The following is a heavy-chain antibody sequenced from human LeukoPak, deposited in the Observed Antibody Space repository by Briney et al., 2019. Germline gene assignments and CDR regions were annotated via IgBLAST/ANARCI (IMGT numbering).Heavy chain of an antibody. CDR1: GYTFTSYA. CDR2: INPNSGGT. D-gene: IGHD3-22*01. Sequence: ASVKVSCKASGYTFTSYAMNWVRQAPGQGLEWMGWINPNSGGTNYAQKFQGRVTMTRDTSISTAYMELSRLRSDDTAVYYCARDKSSYYDSSGYYYPGNAFDIWGQGTMVTVSS. V-gene: IGHV1-2*02. CDR3: ARDKSSYYDSSGYYYPGNAFDI. J-gene: IGHJ3*02.